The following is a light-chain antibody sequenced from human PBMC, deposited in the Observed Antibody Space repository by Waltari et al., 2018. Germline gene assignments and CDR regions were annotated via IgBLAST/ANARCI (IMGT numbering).Light chain of an antibody. J-gene: IGLJ2*01. V-gene: IGLV2-8*01. CDR3: SSHAGSNNLI. CDR2: EVT. Sequence: QSALTQPPSASGSPGQSLTISCTGSSSDVGSYDYVSWYQQHPGKAPKVMIYEVTKRPSGVPYRFSGSKSGNTASLTVSGLQAEDEADYYCSSHAGSNNLIFGGGTKLTVL. CDR1: SSDVGSYDY.